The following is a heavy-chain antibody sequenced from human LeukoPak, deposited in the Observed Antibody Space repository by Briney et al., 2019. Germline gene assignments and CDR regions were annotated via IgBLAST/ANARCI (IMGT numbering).Heavy chain of an antibody. Sequence: GGSLRLSCAGSGFTFSSYDIHWVRQAPGKGLEWVAVISVDGRLKYYADSVKGRFTISRDNSKNTLYLQMNSLRIEDTAVYYCARDPVPSKPAYFDNWGQGTLVTVSS. J-gene: IGHJ4*02. V-gene: IGHV3-30-3*01. CDR1: GFTFSSYD. CDR3: ARDPVPSKPAYFDN. CDR2: ISVDGRLK. D-gene: IGHD6-6*01.